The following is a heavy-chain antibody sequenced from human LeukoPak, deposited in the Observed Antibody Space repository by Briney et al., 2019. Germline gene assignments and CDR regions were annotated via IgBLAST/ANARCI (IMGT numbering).Heavy chain of an antibody. Sequence: KPSETLSLTCAVYGGSFSGYYWSWIRQPPGKGLEWIGEINHSGSTNYNPSLKSRVTISVDTSKNQFSLKLSSVTAADTAVYYCERGRNIVVVPAVTRWFDPWGQGTLVTVSS. CDR3: ERGRNIVVVPAVTRWFDP. V-gene: IGHV4-34*01. J-gene: IGHJ5*02. CDR1: GGSFSGYY. D-gene: IGHD2-2*01. CDR2: INHSGST.